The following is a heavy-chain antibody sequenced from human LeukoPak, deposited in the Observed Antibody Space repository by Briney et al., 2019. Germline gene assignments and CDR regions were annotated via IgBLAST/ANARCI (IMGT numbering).Heavy chain of an antibody. D-gene: IGHD5-12*01. CDR2: IYPGDSDA. Sequence: GESLKISCKGSGYPFNNRWIAWVRQTPGKGLEWMGVIYPGDSDARYSPSFQGQVTISVDKSITTAYLQWKSLQASDTAMYYCARSSGYDYPPDYWGQGTLVTVSS. V-gene: IGHV5-51*01. CDR1: GYPFNNRW. CDR3: ARSSGYDYPPDY. J-gene: IGHJ4*02.